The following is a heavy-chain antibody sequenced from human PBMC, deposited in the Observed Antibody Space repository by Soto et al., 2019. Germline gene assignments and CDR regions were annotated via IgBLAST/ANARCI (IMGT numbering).Heavy chain of an antibody. J-gene: IGHJ5*02. CDR1: GYSFTSYW. V-gene: IGHV5-51*01. CDR3: ARFIGTVAATLRAWFDP. CDR2: IYPGDSDT. Sequence: GESLKISCKGSGYSFTSYWIGWVRQMPGKGLEWMGIIYPGDSDTRYSPSFQGQVTISADKSISTAYLQWSSLKASDTAMYYCARFIGTVAATLRAWFDPWGQGTLVTVSS. D-gene: IGHD2-15*01.